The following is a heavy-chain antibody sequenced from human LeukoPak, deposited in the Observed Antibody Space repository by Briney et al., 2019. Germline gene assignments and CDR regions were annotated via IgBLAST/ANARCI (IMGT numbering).Heavy chain of an antibody. CDR1: GFTFSTYA. CDR3: ARLTDSSSQH. CDR2: ICASGGCT. V-gene: IGHV3-23*01. Sequence: GGSLRLSCAASGFTFSTYAMTWVRQAPGKGLEWVSAICASGGCTFYADSVKGRFTMSRDNSKNTLYLQMNSLRVEDTALYYCARLTDSSSQHWGQGTLVTASS. J-gene: IGHJ1*01. D-gene: IGHD2-2*01.